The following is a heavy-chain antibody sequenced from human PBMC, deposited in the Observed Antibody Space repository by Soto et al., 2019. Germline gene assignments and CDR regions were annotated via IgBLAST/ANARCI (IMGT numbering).Heavy chain of an antibody. CDR2: IIPIFGTA. V-gene: IGHV1-69*12. Sequence: QVQLVQSGAEVKKPGSSVKVSCKASGGTFSSYAISWVRQAPGQGLEWMGGIIPIFGTANYAQKFQGRVTITADESTSTAYMELSSLRSEDTAVYYCARDITMVRGVTIYYGMDVWGQGTTVTVSS. CDR3: ARDITMVRGVTIYYGMDV. D-gene: IGHD3-10*01. J-gene: IGHJ6*02. CDR1: GGTFSSYA.